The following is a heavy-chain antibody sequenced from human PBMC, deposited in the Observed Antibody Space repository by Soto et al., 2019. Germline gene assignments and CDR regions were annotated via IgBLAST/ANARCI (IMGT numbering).Heavy chain of an antibody. J-gene: IGHJ4*02. D-gene: IGHD3-3*01. CDR1: GDTFRTST. CDR3: ARGSAATVPTGYFDN. Sequence: SVKVSCKASGDTFRTSTVSWVRQAHGQGLEWMGGIVPTLDMANYAHQFQGRVAITADKSMTTVYLEVSGLTSDDTAVYYCARGSAATVPTGYFDNWGQGTMVTVSS. CDR2: IVPTLDMA. V-gene: IGHV1-69*10.